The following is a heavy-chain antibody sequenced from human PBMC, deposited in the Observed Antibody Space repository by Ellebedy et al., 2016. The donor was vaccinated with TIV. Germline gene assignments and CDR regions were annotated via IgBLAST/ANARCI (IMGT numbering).Heavy chain of an antibody. Sequence: SQTLSLTXXISGDSVSRNGATWNWIRQSPSRGLEWLGKTYYRSTWYYDYAVSVKSRITITPDTSKNQFSLQLNSVTPEDTAVYYCASWQFDYWGQGSQVTVSS. CDR3: ASWQFDY. J-gene: IGHJ4*02. V-gene: IGHV6-1*01. CDR1: GDSVSRNGAT. CDR2: TYYRSTWYY. D-gene: IGHD5-12*01.